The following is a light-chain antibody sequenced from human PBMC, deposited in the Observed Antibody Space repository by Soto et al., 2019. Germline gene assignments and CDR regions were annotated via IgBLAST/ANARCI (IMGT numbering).Light chain of an antibody. CDR3: QQYTNAPRT. Sequence: EIVLTQSPGTLSLSPGETATLSCRASQSIKNNFLAWHQQRPGQAPRLLIFRASNRASGIPDRFRGSGSGTDFTLTITRLEPEDFAVYYCQQYTNAPRTFGQGTKVEIK. CDR2: RAS. J-gene: IGKJ1*01. V-gene: IGKV3-20*01. CDR1: QSIKNNF.